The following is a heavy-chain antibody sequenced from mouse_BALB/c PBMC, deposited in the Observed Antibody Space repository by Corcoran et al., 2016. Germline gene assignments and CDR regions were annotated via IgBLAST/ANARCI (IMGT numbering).Heavy chain of an antibody. V-gene: IGHV9-1*02. CDR2: INTYTGEP. Sequence: QIQLVQSGPELKKPGETVKISCKASGYTFTSYGMNWVKQAPGKGLKWMGWINTYTGEPTYADDFKGRFAFSLESSASTAYLQINNLKNEDMATYFCAREPYAMDYWGQGTSVAVSS. J-gene: IGHJ4*01. CDR1: GYTFTSYG. CDR3: AREPYAMDY.